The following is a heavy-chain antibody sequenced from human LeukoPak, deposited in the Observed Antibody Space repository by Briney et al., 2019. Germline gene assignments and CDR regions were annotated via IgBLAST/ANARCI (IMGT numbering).Heavy chain of an antibody. CDR1: GYTFTSYY. Sequence: GASVKVSCKASGYTFTSYYVHWVRQAPGQGLEWMGVLNPSGGLTAYAQNFQGRVTITWDMSTSTVYMDMSSLRSEDTAVYYCARSYSGSYREDYFDPWGQGTLVTVSS. V-gene: IGHV1-46*01. CDR3: ARSYSGSYREDYFDP. CDR2: LNPSGGLT. D-gene: IGHD1-26*01. J-gene: IGHJ5*02.